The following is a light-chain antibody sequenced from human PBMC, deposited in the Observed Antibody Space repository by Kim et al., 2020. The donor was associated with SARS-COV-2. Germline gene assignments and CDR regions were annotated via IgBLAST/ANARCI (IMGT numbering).Light chain of an antibody. CDR1: QDINNW. J-gene: IGKJ1*01. CDR3: KQYKDYPRT. CDR2: AAS. Sequence: ASVGDRVTITCRASQDINNWLAWYQQKPGKGPKSLIYAASSLQSGVPSRFSGSGYGTYFTLTISSLQPEDFGTYHCKQYKDYPRTFGQGTKVDIK. V-gene: IGKV1D-16*01.